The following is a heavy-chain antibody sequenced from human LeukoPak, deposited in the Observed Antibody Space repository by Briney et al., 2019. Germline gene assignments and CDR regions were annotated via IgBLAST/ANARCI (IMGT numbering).Heavy chain of an antibody. V-gene: IGHV1-46*01. CDR2: INPSGGST. D-gene: IGHD3-9*01. CDR3: ARGNFYQLYDILTGPGLGDY. CDR1: GYTFTSYY. Sequence: ASVKVSCKVSGYTFTSYYMHWVRQAPGQGLEWMGIINPSGGSTSYAQKFQGRVTMTRATSTSTVYMELSSLRSEDTAVYHCARGNFYQLYDILTGPGLGDYWGQGTLVTVSS. J-gene: IGHJ4*02.